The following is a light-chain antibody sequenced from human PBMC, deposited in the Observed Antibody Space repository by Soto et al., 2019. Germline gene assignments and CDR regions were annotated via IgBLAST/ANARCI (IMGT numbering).Light chain of an antibody. V-gene: IGKV3-15*01. Sequence: EIVMTQSPAILSVSPMEIVTLSFMAGQGVTTNFAWYQQKSGQSPRLLIYDVSTRATGVPARFSGTGSETDFTLTISGLQSEDSAVYFCQQYNNWPFSFGQGTRLEIK. J-gene: IGKJ5*01. CDR3: QQYNNWPFS. CDR1: QGVTTN. CDR2: DVS.